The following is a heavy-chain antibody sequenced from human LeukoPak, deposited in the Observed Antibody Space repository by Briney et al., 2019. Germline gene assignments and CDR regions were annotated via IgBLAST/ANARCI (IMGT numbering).Heavy chain of an antibody. CDR1: GFTFSSYW. J-gene: IGHJ5*02. CDR2: INTDGSSR. CDR3: ARDRGYCSGGSCYLNWFDP. Sequence: GGSLRLSCAASGFTFSSYWMHWVRQAPGKGLVWVSHINTDGSSRSHADSVKGRFTISRDNAKNTLYLQMNSLRAEDTAVSYCARDRGYCSGGSCYLNWFDPWGQGTLVTVSS. V-gene: IGHV3-74*01. D-gene: IGHD2-15*01.